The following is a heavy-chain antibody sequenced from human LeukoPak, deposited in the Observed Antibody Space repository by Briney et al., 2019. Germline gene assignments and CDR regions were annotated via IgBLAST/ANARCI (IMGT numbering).Heavy chain of an antibody. J-gene: IGHJ4*02. V-gene: IGHV4-34*01. D-gene: IGHD6-25*01. Sequence: SETLSLTCAVYGGSFSGYYWSWIRQPPGKGLEWIGEINHSGSTNYNPSLKSRVTISVDTSKNQFSLKLSSVTAADTAVYYCARCERDFFDYWGQGTLVTVSS. CDR2: INHSGST. CDR3: ARCERDFFDY. CDR1: GGSFSGYY.